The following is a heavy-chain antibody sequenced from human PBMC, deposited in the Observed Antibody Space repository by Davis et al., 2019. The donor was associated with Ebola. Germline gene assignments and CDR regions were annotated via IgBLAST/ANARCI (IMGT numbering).Heavy chain of an antibody. D-gene: IGHD6-13*01. Sequence: SETLSLTCAVYGGSFSGYYWSWIRQPPGKGLEWIGEINHSGSTNYNPSLKSRVTISVDTSKNQFSLKLSSVTAADTAVYYCASCIAAAGTGRRLWFDPWGRGTLVTVSS. CDR1: GGSFSGYY. CDR3: ASCIAAAGTGRRLWFDP. J-gene: IGHJ5*02. CDR2: INHSGST. V-gene: IGHV4-34*01.